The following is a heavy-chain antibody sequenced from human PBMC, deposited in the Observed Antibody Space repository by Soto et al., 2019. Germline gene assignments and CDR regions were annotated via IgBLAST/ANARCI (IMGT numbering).Heavy chain of an antibody. CDR1: GFTFSSYW. V-gene: IGHV3-74*01. D-gene: IGHD3-16*01. J-gene: IGHJ4*02. Sequence: GSLRLSCAASGFTFSSYWMHWVRQAPGKGLVWVSRINSDGSTTSYADSVKGRFTISRDNAKNTLYLQMNSLRAEDTAVYYCARVGVGHYEFDFWGQGTLVTVSS. CDR2: INSDGSTT. CDR3: ARVGVGHYEFDF.